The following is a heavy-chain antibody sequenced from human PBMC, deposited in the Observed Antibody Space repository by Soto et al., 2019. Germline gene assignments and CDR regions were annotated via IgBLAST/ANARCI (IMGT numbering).Heavy chain of an antibody. CDR1: SGSFSSGDYS. J-gene: IGHJ1*01. CDR3: ARVRYGSGSYYNKYFQH. CDR2: IYHSGST. Sequence: TLSLTCPVSSGSFSSGDYSWSWIRQPPGKGLEWIGCIYHSGSTNYNPSLKSRVTISVDTSKNQFSLKLSSVTAADTAVYYCARVRYGSGSYYNKYFQHWGQGTLVTVSS. V-gene: IGHV4-30-2*01. D-gene: IGHD3-10*01.